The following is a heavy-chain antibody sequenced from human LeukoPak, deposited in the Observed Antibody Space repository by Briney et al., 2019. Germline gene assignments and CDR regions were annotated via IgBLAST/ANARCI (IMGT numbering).Heavy chain of an antibody. CDR2: IYSGGST. CDR1: GFTVSSNY. J-gene: IGHJ6*02. CDR3: ARDVWGYYYYGMDV. V-gene: IGHV3-53*01. D-gene: IGHD7-27*01. Sequence: GGSLRLSCAASGFTVSSNYMSWVRQAPGKGLEWVSIIYSGGSTYSADSVKGRFTLSRDNSKNTLYLQMNSLRAEDTAVYYCARDVWGYYYYGMDVWGQGTTVTVSS.